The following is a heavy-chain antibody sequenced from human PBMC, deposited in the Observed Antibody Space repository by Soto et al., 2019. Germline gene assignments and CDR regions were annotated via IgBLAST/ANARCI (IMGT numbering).Heavy chain of an antibody. Sequence: ASVKVSCKASGYTFTSYGISWVRQAPGQGLEWMGWISAYNGNTNYAQKLQGRVTRTTDTSTSTAYLELRSLRSDDTAVYYSARDRGYSYGPDQVDYWGQGTLVTVSS. CDR2: ISAYNGNT. D-gene: IGHD5-18*01. J-gene: IGHJ4*02. V-gene: IGHV1-18*01. CDR3: ARDRGYSYGPDQVDY. CDR1: GYTFTSYG.